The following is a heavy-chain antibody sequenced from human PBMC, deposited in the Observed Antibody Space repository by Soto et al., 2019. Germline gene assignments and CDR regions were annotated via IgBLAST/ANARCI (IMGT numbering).Heavy chain of an antibody. CDR2: INSDGSST. CDR3: ASHIVVVTATRSVDY. V-gene: IGHV3-74*01. Sequence: EVQLVESGGGLVQPGGSLRLSCAASGFTFSSYWMHWVRQAPGKGLVWVSRINSDGSSTYYADSVKGRFTISRDNAKNTLYLQMNSLRAEDTAVYYCASHIVVVTATRSVDYWGQGTRVTVSS. D-gene: IGHD2-21*02. J-gene: IGHJ4*02. CDR1: GFTFSSYW.